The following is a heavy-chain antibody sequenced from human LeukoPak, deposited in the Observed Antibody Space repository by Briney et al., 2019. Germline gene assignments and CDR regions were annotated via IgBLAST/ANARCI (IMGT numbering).Heavy chain of an antibody. J-gene: IGHJ5*02. V-gene: IGHV4-34*01. CDR2: INHSGST. D-gene: IGHD3-22*01. CDR1: GGSFSGYY. Sequence: SETLSLTCAVYGGSFSGYYWSWIRQPPGKGLEWIGEINHSGSTNYNPSLKSRVTISVDTSKNQFSLKLSSVTAADTAVYYCARAYDSSGYYYLWFDPSDQGTLVTVSS. CDR3: ARAYDSSGYYYLWFDP.